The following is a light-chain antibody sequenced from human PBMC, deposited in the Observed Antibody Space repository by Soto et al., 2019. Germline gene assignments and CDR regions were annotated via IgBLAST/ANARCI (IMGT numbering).Light chain of an antibody. J-gene: IGKJ2*01. CDR2: GAS. Sequence: EIVMTQSPATLSVSPGERATLSCRASQSVSSNLAWNQQKPGQAPRLLIYGASTRATGIPARFSGSGSGTEFTLTISSLQSEDFAVYYCQHYNNWPPNTFGQGTKLEIK. CDR1: QSVSSN. V-gene: IGKV3-15*01. CDR3: QHYNNWPPNT.